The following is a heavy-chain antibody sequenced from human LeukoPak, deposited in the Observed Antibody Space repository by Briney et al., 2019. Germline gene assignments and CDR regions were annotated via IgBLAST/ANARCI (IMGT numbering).Heavy chain of an antibody. V-gene: IGHV3-7*03. CDR1: GFTYSDYW. CDR3: AKGIYSSGWSYFDY. Sequence: GGSLRLSCSASGFTYSDYWMMWVRQAPGKGLEWVGNIRQDDSEKNYVDSVKGRFTISRDNAKSSLYLQMNSLRAEDTAVYYCAKGIYSSGWSYFDYWGHGTLVTVSS. J-gene: IGHJ4*01. D-gene: IGHD6-19*01. CDR2: IRQDDSEK.